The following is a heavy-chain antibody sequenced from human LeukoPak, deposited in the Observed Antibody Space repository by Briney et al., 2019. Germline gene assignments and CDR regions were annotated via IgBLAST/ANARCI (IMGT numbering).Heavy chain of an antibody. D-gene: IGHD3-9*01. CDR2: IYYSGST. CDR1: GGSISSGGYY. J-gene: IGHJ5*02. Sequence: SQTLSLTCTVSGGSISSGGYYWSWIRHHPGKGLKWIGYIYYSGSTHYNPSLKSRVTISVDTSKNQFSLKLSSVTAADTAVYYCARDMTDWWFDPWGQGTLVTVSS. V-gene: IGHV4-31*03. CDR3: ARDMTDWWFDP.